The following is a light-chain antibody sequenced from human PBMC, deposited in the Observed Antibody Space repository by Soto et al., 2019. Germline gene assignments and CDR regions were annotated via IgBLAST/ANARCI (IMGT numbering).Light chain of an antibody. CDR1: LSVRSN. CDR3: QQYNYWSVA. Sequence: EIVMTQSPATLSVSPGESATLSCRASLSVRSNLAWYQQKPGQGPRLLIYGASIRATGIPGRFSGNGSGTEFTLTVSGLQSEDFAVYRCQQYNYWSVAFSGGTNVDVK. J-gene: IGKJ4*01. V-gene: IGKV3-15*01. CDR2: GAS.